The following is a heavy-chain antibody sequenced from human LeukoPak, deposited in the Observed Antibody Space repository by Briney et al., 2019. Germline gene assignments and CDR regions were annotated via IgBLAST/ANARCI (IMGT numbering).Heavy chain of an antibody. CDR3: ALYDFWSGYSTY. V-gene: IGHV4-34*01. D-gene: IGHD3-3*01. CDR2: INHSGST. J-gene: IGHJ4*02. Sequence: SETLSLTXAVYGGSFSGYYWSWIRQPPGKGLEWIGEINHSGSTNYNPSLKSRVTISVDTSKNQFSLKLSSVTAADTAVYYCALYDFWSGYSTYWGQGTLVTVSS. CDR1: GGSFSGYY.